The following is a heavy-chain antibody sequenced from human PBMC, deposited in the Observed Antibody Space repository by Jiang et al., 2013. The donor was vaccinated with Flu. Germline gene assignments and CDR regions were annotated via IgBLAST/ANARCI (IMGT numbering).Heavy chain of an antibody. CDR3: ARGQYFDY. J-gene: IGHJ4*02. CDR1: GYTLTSYS. Sequence: GAEVKKPGASVKVSCKASGYTLTSYSVSWVRQAPGQGLEWMGYISASNVNTNYAQKLQGRVTMTTNTSTSTAYMELRSLRSDDTAVYYCARGQYFDYWGQGTLVTVSS. V-gene: IGHV1-18*01. CDR2: ISASNVNT.